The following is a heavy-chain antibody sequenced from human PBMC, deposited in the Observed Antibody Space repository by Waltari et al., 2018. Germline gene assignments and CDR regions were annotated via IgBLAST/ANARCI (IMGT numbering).Heavy chain of an antibody. CDR3: AREEVTYDFWSGYYFDY. CDR2: SIPIHGIA. CDR1: GGTFSSYA. D-gene: IGHD3-3*01. Sequence: QVQLVQSGAEVKKPGSSVKVSCKASGGTFSSYAISWVRQAPGQGLAWMGRSIPIHGIANYEQKFQGRGTITADKSTSTAYMELSSLRSEDTAVYYCAREEVTYDFWSGYYFDYRGQGTLVTVSS. V-gene: IGHV1-69*09. J-gene: IGHJ4*02.